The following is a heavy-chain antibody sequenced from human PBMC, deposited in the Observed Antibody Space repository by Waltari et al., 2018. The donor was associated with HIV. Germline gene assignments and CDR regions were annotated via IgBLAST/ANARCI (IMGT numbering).Heavy chain of an antibody. J-gene: IGHJ6*02. Sequence: EVQLVQSRAAVKTPAESLRISRKGSGYRFSTYWTGSVRQLHGKGLEWMGIIYPDDSDTTYSPSFQGQVTISADKSNSTAYLQWSSLKASDTAMYYCARPMAVGATKGYYGMDVWGQGTTVTVSS. V-gene: IGHV5-51*03. CDR3: ARPMAVGATKGYYGMDV. CDR1: GYRFSTYW. CDR2: IYPDDSDT. D-gene: IGHD1-26*01.